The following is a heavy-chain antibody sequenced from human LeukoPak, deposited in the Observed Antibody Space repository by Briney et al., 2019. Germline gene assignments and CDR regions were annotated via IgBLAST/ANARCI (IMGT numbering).Heavy chain of an antibody. Sequence: GGSLRLSCAASGFTFSSYWMSWVRQAPGKGLEWVANIKQDGSEKYYVDSVKGRFTISRDNAKNSLYLQMNSLRAEDTAVYYCARESFGELFTFFDYWGQGTLVTVSS. CDR1: GFTFSSYW. V-gene: IGHV3-7*03. D-gene: IGHD3-10*01. J-gene: IGHJ4*02. CDR3: ARESFGELFTFFDY. CDR2: IKQDGSEK.